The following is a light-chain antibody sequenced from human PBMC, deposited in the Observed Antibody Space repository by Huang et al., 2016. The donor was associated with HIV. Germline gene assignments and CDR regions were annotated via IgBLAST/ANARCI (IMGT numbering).Light chain of an antibody. CDR2: KAS. J-gene: IGKJ2*01. CDR1: QSISTW. V-gene: IGKV1-5*03. Sequence: DIQMTQSPSTLSASVGDRVTIDCRASQSISTWLAWYQQKPGKAPNLLIYKASNLESGVASRFSGSGAGTEFTLTISNLQPDDSATYYCQQYNTYPMYTCGQGTKLEIK. CDR3: QQYNTYPMYT.